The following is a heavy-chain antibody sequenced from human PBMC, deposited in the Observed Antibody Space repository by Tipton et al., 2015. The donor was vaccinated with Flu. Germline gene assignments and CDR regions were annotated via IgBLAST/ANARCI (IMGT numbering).Heavy chain of an antibody. V-gene: IGHV3-23*01. CDR2: ISTSGFTT. CDR3: AKHRGSTHAGRALDI. J-gene: IGHJ3*02. Sequence: SLRLSCAASGFTFSSFAMSWVREAPGKGLEWVSTISTSGFTTYYADSVKGRFTISRDNSKNTLFPQMISLRAEDTAVYYCAKHRGSTHAGRALDIWGQGAMVTVSS. CDR1: GFTFSSFA.